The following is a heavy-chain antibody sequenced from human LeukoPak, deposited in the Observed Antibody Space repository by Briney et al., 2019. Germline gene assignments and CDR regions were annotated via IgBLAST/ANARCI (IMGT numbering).Heavy chain of an antibody. CDR3: ARRSGIAVAGAFDY. J-gene: IGHJ4*02. CDR2: ISGSGDST. V-gene: IGHV3-23*01. D-gene: IGHD6-19*01. Sequence: GSLRLSCAASGFTFSNYAMRWVRQAPGKGLEWVSGISGSGDSTYYADSVKGRFTISRDNSKNTLYLQMNSLRAEDTAVYYCARRSGIAVAGAFDYWGQGTLVTVSS. CDR1: GFTFSNYA.